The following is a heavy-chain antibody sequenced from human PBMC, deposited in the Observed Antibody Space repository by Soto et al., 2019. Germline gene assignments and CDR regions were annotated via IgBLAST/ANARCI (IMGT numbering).Heavy chain of an antibody. CDR3: ATHPPYGPLDH. J-gene: IGHJ4*02. V-gene: IGHV4-39*01. CDR2: IYYSENT. D-gene: IGHD4-17*01. CDR1: GGSISSSSNH. Sequence: QLQLQESGPGLVKPSETLSLTCTVSGGSISSSSNHWGWIRQPPGKGLEWIGNIYYSENTYYNPSLKSRVTLSVDTSKNQFSLRLNSVTAADTAVYYCATHPPYGPLDHWGQGTLVTVSS.